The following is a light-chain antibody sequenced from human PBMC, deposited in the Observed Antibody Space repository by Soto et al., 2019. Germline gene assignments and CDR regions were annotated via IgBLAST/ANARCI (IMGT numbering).Light chain of an antibody. CDR3: QQRHMWPIT. J-gene: IGKJ5*01. Sequence: IVLTQSPATLSSSPWERATLSCRASQSFRGLLAWYQQKPGQAPRLLIYDAYNRATGIPPRFSGSGSGTDFTLTISSLEPEDSAVYYCQQRHMWPITFGQGTRLEIK. CDR1: QSFRGL. V-gene: IGKV3-11*01. CDR2: DAY.